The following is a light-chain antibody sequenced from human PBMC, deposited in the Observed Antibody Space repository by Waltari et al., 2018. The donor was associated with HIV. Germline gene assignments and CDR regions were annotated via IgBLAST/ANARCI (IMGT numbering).Light chain of an antibody. Sequence: QSVLTQPPSVPAAPGQKVSISCSGSSSNIGNHYVSWYQQFPGTAPKLLIYDNNNRPSGIPDRFSGSKSGTSATLGVTGLQTGDEADYYCGTWDSSLRAVVFGGGTKLTVL. CDR2: DNN. CDR3: GTWDSSLRAVV. CDR1: SSNIGNHY. V-gene: IGLV1-51*01. J-gene: IGLJ2*01.